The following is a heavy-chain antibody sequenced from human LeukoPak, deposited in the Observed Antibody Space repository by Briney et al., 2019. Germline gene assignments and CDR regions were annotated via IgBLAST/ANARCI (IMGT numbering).Heavy chain of an antibody. CDR1: GFTFSSYS. CDR3: ARDREPDYGDYWYYYYDMDV. D-gene: IGHD4-17*01. CDR2: ISSSSSTI. Sequence: PGGSLRLSCAASGFTFSSYSMNWVRQAPGKGLEWVSYISSSSSTIYYADSVKGRFTISRDNAKNSLYLQMNSLRAEDTAVYYCARDREPDYGDYWYYYYDMDVWGQGTTVTVSS. V-gene: IGHV3-48*01. J-gene: IGHJ6*02.